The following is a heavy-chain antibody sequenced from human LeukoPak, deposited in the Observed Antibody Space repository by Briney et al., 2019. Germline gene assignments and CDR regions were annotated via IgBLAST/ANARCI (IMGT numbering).Heavy chain of an antibody. D-gene: IGHD3-22*01. CDR3: ARAPAYYYDSSGYAFDY. V-gene: IGHV4-34*01. CDR1: GGSFSGYY. Sequence: SETLSLTCAVYGGSFSGYYWSWIRQPPGKGLEWIGSIYYSGSTYYNPSLKSRVTISADTSKNQFSLELSSVTAADTAVYYCARAPAYYYDSSGYAFDYWGQGTLVTVSS. J-gene: IGHJ4*02. CDR2: IYYSGST.